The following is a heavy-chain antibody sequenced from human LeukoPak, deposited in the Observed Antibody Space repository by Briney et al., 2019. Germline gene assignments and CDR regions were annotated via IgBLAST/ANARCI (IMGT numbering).Heavy chain of an antibody. V-gene: IGHV3-30-3*01. CDR1: GFTFSSYA. CDR3: AREVVYACFDY. CDR2: ISYDGGNK. Sequence: PGGSLRLSCAASGFTFSSYAMHWVRQAPGKGLEWVAVISYDGGNKYYADSVKGRFTISRDNSKNTLYLQMNSLRAEDTAVYYCAREVVYACFDYWGQGTLVTVSS. D-gene: IGHD2-8*02. J-gene: IGHJ4*02.